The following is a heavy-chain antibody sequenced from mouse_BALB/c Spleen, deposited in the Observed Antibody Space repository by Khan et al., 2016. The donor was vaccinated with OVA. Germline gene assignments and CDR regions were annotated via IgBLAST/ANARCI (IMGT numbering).Heavy chain of an antibody. CDR2: INYSGVT. CDR1: GYSIPSGYA. CDR3: ARGNYYGYYFDY. J-gene: IGHJ2*01. D-gene: IGHD1-1*01. Sequence: EVQLQESGPGLVKPSQSLSLTCTVTGYSIPSGYAWNWIRQFPGNKLEWMGYINYSGVTSYTPSLQSRISITRDTSKNQFFLQLNSVTTEDTATYYCARGNYYGYYFDYWGQGTTLTVSS. V-gene: IGHV3-2*02.